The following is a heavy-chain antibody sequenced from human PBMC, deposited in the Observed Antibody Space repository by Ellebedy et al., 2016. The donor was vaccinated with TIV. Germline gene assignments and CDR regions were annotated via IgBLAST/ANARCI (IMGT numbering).Heavy chain of an antibody. V-gene: IGHV3-30-3*01. CDR3: ARAPPIAAAPWDYYFDY. J-gene: IGHJ4*02. CDR1: GFTFSSYS. D-gene: IGHD6-13*01. CDR2: ISYDGSNK. Sequence: GGSLRLSXAASGFTFSSYSMHWVRQAPGKGLEWVAVISYDGSNKYYADSVKGRVTISRDNSKNTLNLQINSLRAEDTAVYYCARAPPIAAAPWDYYFDYWGQGTLVTVSS.